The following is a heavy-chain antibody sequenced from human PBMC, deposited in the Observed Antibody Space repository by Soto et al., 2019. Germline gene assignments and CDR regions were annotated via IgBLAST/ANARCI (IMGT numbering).Heavy chain of an antibody. Sequence: QVQLVQSGAEVKKPGSSVKVSCKASGGTFSSYAISWVRQAPGQGLEGMGGIIPIFGTANYAQKFQGRVTITADKSTSTAYMELSSLRSEDTAVYYCARKGIAVAGTLGYYGMDVWGQGTTVTVSS. J-gene: IGHJ6*02. CDR1: GGTFSSYA. V-gene: IGHV1-69*06. D-gene: IGHD6-19*01. CDR3: ARKGIAVAGTLGYYGMDV. CDR2: IIPIFGTA.